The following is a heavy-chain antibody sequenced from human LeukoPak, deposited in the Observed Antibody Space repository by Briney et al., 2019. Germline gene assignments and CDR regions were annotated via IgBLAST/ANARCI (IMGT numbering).Heavy chain of an antibody. J-gene: IGHJ4*02. Sequence: PGGSLRLSCAASGFTFSGSAMRWVRQASGKGLEWVGRIRSKANSYATAYAASVKGRFTISRDDSKNTAYLQMNSLKTEDTAVYYCTKGMTTEDWGQGTLVTVSS. CDR3: TKGMTTED. CDR2: IRSKANSYAT. D-gene: IGHD4-11*01. CDR1: GFTFSGSA. V-gene: IGHV3-73*01.